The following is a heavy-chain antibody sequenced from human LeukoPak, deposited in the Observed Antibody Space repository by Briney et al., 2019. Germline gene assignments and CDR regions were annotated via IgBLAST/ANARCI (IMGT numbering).Heavy chain of an antibody. Sequence: SETLSLTCTVSGGSISNYYWTWIRQSPGKGLEWIGYIYYSGSTNYNPSLKSRVTISVDTSKNQFSLKLSSVIAADTAVYYCARRKSGWHDAFDIWGQGTVVTVSS. D-gene: IGHD6-19*01. J-gene: IGHJ3*02. CDR1: GGSISNYY. V-gene: IGHV4-59*01. CDR2: IYYSGST. CDR3: ARRKSGWHDAFDI.